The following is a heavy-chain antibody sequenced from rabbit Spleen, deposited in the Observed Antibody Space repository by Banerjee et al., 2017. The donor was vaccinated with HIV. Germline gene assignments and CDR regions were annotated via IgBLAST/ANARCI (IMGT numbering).Heavy chain of an antibody. J-gene: IGHJ6*01. Sequence: QSLEESGGDLVKPGASLTLTCTASGVSFSLSSYMCWVRQAPGKGLEWIACIDTSDGDTDYANWPKGRFTISKASSTTVTLKMTSLTAADTATYFCARDGAGGSYFALWGQGTLVTVS. CDR1: GVSFSLSSY. CDR3: ARDGAGGSYFAL. V-gene: IGHV1S40*01. CDR2: IDTSDGDT. D-gene: IGHD8-1*01.